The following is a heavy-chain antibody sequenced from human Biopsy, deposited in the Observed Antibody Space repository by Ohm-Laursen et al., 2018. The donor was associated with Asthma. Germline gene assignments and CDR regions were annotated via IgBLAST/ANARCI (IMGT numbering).Heavy chain of an antibody. CDR2: ISHDGQTQ. D-gene: IGHD4-11*01. J-gene: IGHJ4*01. CDR1: GFVFSQCG. V-gene: IGHV3-30*18. Sequence: RSLRLSCTVSGFVFSQCGMTWVRQGPGKGLEWVAVISHDGQTQHYAESVKGRFALSRDNPQNTLYLQMISLRTDDTAVYYCAKRRGYSDFNDFDYWGHGTLVTVSS. CDR3: AKRRGYSDFNDFDY.